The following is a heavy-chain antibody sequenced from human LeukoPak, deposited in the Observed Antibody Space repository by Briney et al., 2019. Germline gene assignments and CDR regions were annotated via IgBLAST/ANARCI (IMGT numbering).Heavy chain of an antibody. V-gene: IGHV4-39*01. CDR3: ARQLRIAAPLDY. CDR1: GGSISSSSYY. D-gene: IGHD6-13*01. CDR2: IYYSGST. J-gene: IGHJ4*02. Sequence: SETLSLTCTVSGGSISSSSYYWGWIRQPPGKGLEWIGSIYYSGSTYYNPSLKSRVTISVDTSKNQFSLKLSSVTAADTAVYHCARQLRIAAPLDYWGQGTLVTVSS.